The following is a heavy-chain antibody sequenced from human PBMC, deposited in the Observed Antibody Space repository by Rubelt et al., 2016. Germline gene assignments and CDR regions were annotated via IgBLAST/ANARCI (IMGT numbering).Heavy chain of an antibody. J-gene: IGHJ6*02. Sequence: GGGLVKPGGSLRLSCAASGFTFSDSYMTWIRQAPGKGLEWVAYITSSGTYANYADSVKGRFTISRDNAKNSLYLQMNSLRVEDTAVYYCATQRVVAVYGMDVWGQGTTVTVSS. CDR3: ATQRVVAVYGMDV. D-gene: IGHD2-15*01. V-gene: IGHV3-11*06. CDR1: GFTFSDSY. CDR2: ITSSGTYA.